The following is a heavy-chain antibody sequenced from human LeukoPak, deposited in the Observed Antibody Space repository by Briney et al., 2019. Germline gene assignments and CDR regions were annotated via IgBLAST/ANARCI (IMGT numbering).Heavy chain of an antibody. CDR2: TYYRSKWYN. CDR3: TRDERWLVYFDY. Sequence: SQTLSLTCAISGDSASSNSAAWNWIRQSPSRGLEWLGRTYYRSKWYNDYAESVKSRITINPDTSKNQFSLQLNSVTPEDTAVYYCTRDERWLVYFDYWGQGTLVTVSS. V-gene: IGHV6-1*01. CDR1: GDSASSNSAA. D-gene: IGHD6-19*01. J-gene: IGHJ4*02.